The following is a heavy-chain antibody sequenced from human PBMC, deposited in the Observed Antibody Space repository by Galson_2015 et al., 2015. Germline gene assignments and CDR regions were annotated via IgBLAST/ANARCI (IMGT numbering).Heavy chain of an antibody. D-gene: IGHD4-11*01. CDR1: GFTFSNYA. CDR2: ISSSDDYT. CDR3: AKIGQATVITWFDP. J-gene: IGHJ5*02. Sequence: SLRLSCAASGFTFSNYAMSWVRQAPGKGLEWVSAISSSDDYTYYADSVKGRCTVSRDNSKNTLYLQMNSLRADDTAVYYCAKIGQATVITWFDPWGQGTLVTVSS. V-gene: IGHV3-23*01.